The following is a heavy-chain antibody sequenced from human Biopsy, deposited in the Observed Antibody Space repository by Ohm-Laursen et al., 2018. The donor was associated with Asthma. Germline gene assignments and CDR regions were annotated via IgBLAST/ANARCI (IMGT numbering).Heavy chain of an antibody. CDR1: GFSLSNFA. Sequence: SLRLSCAAPGFSLSNFAIHWVHQAPGKGLEWVGVISKDASTQDYADSVKGRFTMARDNSKNTLDLQMNSLREEDTAVYYCVRDGTDDAFDIWGQGTVVSVSS. CDR3: VRDGTDDAFDI. J-gene: IGHJ3*02. CDR2: ISKDASTQ. D-gene: IGHD1-1*01. V-gene: IGHV3-30*01.